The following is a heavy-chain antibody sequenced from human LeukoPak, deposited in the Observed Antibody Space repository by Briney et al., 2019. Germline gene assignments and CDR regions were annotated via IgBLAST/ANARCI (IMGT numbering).Heavy chain of an antibody. J-gene: IGHJ4*02. CDR3: ARVATILGVLK. CDR2: IFYRGRT. Sequence: SETLSLTCTVSGDSINDTNYYWGWIRQPPGEGLEWIANIFYRGRTYYNPSFESRVTISVDTSKNQFSLKLNSLTTADTAVYYCARVATILGVLKWGQGTLVTVSS. D-gene: IGHD3-3*01. V-gene: IGHV4-39*01. CDR1: GDSINDTNYY.